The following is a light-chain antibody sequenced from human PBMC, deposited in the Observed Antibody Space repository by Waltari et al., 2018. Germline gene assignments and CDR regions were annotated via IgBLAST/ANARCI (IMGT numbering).Light chain of an antibody. J-gene: IGLJ2*01. CDR1: SNDVRAYNY. Sequence: QSALTQPRSVSESPGQSVTLPCTGTSNDVRAYNYASWYQQHPGKAPKVIISDVSKRSSGVPVRFSASKAGNTASLTISGLQSDDEADYYCYSYAGTYTRLFGGGTRLTVL. V-gene: IGLV2-11*01. CDR3: YSYAGTYTRL. CDR2: DVS.